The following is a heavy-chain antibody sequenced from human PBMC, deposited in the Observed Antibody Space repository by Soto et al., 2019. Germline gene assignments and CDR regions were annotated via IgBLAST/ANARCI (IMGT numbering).Heavy chain of an antibody. CDR2: ISGGGDRT. V-gene: IGHV3-23*01. CDR1: GFPFNTHG. J-gene: IGHJ4*02. Sequence: GVSLRLSCGASGFPFNTHGMAWVRQAPGKGLEWVSGISGGGDRTQYADGVKGRFTISRDNSKNTVDLQVTSLRAEDTATYYCAKTATYDYVWGDYRYFFDHWGQGTVVTVSS. CDR3: AKTATYDYVWGDYRYFFDH. D-gene: IGHD3-16*02.